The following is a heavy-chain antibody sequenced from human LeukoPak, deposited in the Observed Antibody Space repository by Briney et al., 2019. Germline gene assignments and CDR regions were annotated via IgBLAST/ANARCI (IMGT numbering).Heavy chain of an antibody. J-gene: IGHJ4*02. CDR1: GFTFSSYW. D-gene: IGHD2-2*01. CDR3: ARDRYCSSTSCYRYFDY. V-gene: IGHV3-7*01. Sequence: GGSLRLSCAASGFTFSSYWMSWVRQAPGKGLEWVANIKQDGSEKYYVDSVKGRFTISRDNAKNSLYLQMNSLRAEDTAVYYCARDRYCSSTSCYRYFDYWGQGTLVTVSS. CDR2: IKQDGSEK.